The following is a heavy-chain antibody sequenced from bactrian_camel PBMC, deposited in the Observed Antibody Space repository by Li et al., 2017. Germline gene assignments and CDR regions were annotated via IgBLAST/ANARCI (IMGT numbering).Heavy chain of an antibody. J-gene: IGHJ7*01. CDR1: GRVYNNYV. V-gene: IGHV3S53*01. CDR2: IDSDGST. Sequence: QVQLVESGGRSVQAGGSLRISCQASGRVYNNYVFGWFRQPSGKEREAVAYIDSDGSTKYADSVKGRFTISRDNAQNTVYLQMNSLKVEDTALYYCATHLPLRVYDYGLGTADYGAMNYWGDGTQVTVS. D-gene: IGHD5*01.